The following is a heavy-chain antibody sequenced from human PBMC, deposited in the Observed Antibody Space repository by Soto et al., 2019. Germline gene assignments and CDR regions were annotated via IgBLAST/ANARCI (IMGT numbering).Heavy chain of an antibody. D-gene: IGHD6-13*01. CDR1: GFTFSSYA. CDR3: ANLVLDSSSWTPFDY. CDR2: ISYDGSNK. V-gene: IGHV3-30-3*01. J-gene: IGHJ4*02. Sequence: GGSLRLSCAASGFTFSSYAMHWVRQAPGKGLEWVAVISYDGSNKYYADSVKGRFTISRDNSKNTLYLQMNSLRAEDTAVYYCANLVLDSSSWTPFDYWGQGTLVTVSS.